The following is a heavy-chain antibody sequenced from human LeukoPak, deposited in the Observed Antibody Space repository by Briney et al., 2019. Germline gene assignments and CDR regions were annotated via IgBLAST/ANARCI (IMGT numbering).Heavy chain of an antibody. J-gene: IGHJ4*02. CDR1: GFPFSSHA. Sequence: PGGSLRLSCAASGFPFSSHAMDWVRQAPGKGREREGVISYDGSNKYYGDSAKGRFTITRDNSKNPLYVQMNSLRVEDTAVYYCARNPGRTLVVVTAVDYWGQGTLVTVSS. V-gene: IGHV3-30-3*01. CDR2: ISYDGSNK. CDR3: ARNPGRTLVVVTAVDY. D-gene: IGHD2-21*02.